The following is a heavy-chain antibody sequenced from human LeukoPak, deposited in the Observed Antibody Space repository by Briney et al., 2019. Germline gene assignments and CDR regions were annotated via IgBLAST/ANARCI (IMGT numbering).Heavy chain of an antibody. Sequence: GGSLRLSCAASGFGVSGAWMSWVRQVPGKGLEWVGQIVSEIDGGTTDYAAPVKGRFTISRDDSKSTLYLQMNSLKIEDTAVYYCTTDEDWNYARKDVWGQGATVIVSS. CDR1: GFGVSGAW. CDR3: TTDEDWNYARKDV. D-gene: IGHD1-7*01. V-gene: IGHV3-15*04. J-gene: IGHJ6*02. CDR2: IVSEIDGGTT.